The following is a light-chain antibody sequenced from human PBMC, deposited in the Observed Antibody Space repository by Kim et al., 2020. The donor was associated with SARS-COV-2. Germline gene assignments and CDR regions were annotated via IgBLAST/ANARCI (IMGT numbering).Light chain of an antibody. CDR1: NSNIGSNT. CDR3: AAWNDNLNGRV. CDR2: SND. V-gene: IGLV1-44*01. Sequence: QSVLTQPPSVSGTPGQRVTISCSGSNSNIGSNTITWYQHFPGTAPKVLIYSNDQRPSGVPNRFSGSKSGTSASLAISGLQSEDEADYYCAAWNDNLNGRVFGGGTQLTVL. J-gene: IGLJ3*02.